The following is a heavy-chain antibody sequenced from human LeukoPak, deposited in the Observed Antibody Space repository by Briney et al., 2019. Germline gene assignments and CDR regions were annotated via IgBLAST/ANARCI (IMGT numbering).Heavy chain of an antibody. CDR3: TRLVGATT. CDR1: RFTFSSYA. Sequence: PGGSLRLSCAASRFTFSSYAMTWVRQASGKGLEWVGRIRSKANSYATAYAASVKGRFTISRDDSKNTAYLQMNSLKTEDTAVYYCTRLVGATTWGQGTLVTVSS. CDR2: IRSKANSYAT. J-gene: IGHJ5*02. V-gene: IGHV3-73*01. D-gene: IGHD1-26*01.